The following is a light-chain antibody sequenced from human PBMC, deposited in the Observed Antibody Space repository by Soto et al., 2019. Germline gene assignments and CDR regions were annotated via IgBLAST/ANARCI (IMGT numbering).Light chain of an antibody. CDR1: QSVLYTSNNKNH. CDR3: HQFYSIPIT. J-gene: IGKJ3*01. Sequence: DIVMTQSPDSLDVSLGERATINCKSSQSVLYTSNNKNHLAWYQQKPGQPPKLLIYWASTRESGVPDRFSGSGSVTDFTLTIRSLQAEDVAVYYCHQFYSIPITFGPGTKVDIK. CDR2: WAS. V-gene: IGKV4-1*01.